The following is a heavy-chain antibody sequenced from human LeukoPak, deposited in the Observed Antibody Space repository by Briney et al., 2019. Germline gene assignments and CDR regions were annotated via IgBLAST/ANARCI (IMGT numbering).Heavy chain of an antibody. CDR1: GGSLKSHY. J-gene: IGHJ6*02. CDR2: IYFCGST. CDR3: ARVAVNPTYYYGMDV. D-gene: IGHD4-17*01. Sequence: SETLSLPCTVSGGSLKSHYWSWIRQPPGKGLEWIGYIYFCGSTNSNPSLKSRVTISVDPSKSQFSLKLSSVTAADTAVYYCARVAVNPTYYYGMDVWGQGTTVTVSS. V-gene: IGHV4-59*11.